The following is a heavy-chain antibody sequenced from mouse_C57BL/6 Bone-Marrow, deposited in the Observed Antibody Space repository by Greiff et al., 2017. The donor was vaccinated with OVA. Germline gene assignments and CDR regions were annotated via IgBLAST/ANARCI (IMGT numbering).Heavy chain of an antibody. CDR3: ARGGYGSWYFDY. CDR1: GFTFSSYC. V-gene: IGHV5-6*01. D-gene: IGHD1-1*01. CDR2: ISSGGSYT. J-gene: IGHJ2*01. Sequence: EVQLVESGGDLVKPGGSLKLSCAASGFTFSSYCMSWVRQTPDKRLEWVATISSGGSYTYYPDSVKGRFTISRDNAKNTLYLQMSSLKSEDTAMYDCARGGYGSWYFDYWGQGTTLTVSS.